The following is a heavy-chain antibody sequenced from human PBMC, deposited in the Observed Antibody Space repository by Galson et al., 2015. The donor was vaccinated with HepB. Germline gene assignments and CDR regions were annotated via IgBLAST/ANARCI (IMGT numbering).Heavy chain of an antibody. CDR3: ARGITIFGVVTSNFDY. J-gene: IGHJ4*02. D-gene: IGHD3-3*01. CDR2: ISSSSSYI. V-gene: IGHV3-21*01. CDR1: GFTFSSYS. Sequence: SLRLSCAASGFTFSSYSMNWVRQAPGKGLEWVSSISSSSSYIYYADSVKGRFTISRDNAKNSLYLQMNSLRAEDTAVYYCARGITIFGVVTSNFDYWGQGTLVTVSS.